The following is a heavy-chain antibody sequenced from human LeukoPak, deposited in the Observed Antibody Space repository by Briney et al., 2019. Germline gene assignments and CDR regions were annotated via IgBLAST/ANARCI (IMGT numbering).Heavy chain of an antibody. CDR2: IYYSGTT. V-gene: IGHV4-39*07. CDR1: GDSISSRNYY. CDR3: ASVGTLGYVFY. Sequence: PSETLSLTCTVSGDSISSRNYYWGWIRQPPGKRLEWIASIYYSGTTYFNPSLKSRVTISIDTSKKQFSLRLTSVTAADTAVYYCASVGTLGYVFYWGRGTPVTVSS. D-gene: IGHD2-15*01. J-gene: IGHJ4*02.